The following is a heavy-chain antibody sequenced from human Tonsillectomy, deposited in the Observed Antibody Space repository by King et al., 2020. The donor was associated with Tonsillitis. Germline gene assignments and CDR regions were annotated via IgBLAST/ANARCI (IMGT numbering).Heavy chain of an antibody. CDR1: GFTFSGSA. V-gene: IGHV3-73*01. Sequence: VQLVESGGGLVQPGGSLKLSCAASGFTFSGSAMHWVRQASGKGLEWVGRIRSKANSYATAYAASVKGRFTISRDDSKNTAYLQMNSLKSEDTAVYYCTRRGSDYYASRGSDYWGQGTLVTVSS. CDR3: TRRGSDYYASRGSDY. CDR2: IRSKANSYAT. J-gene: IGHJ4*02. D-gene: IGHD3-22*01.